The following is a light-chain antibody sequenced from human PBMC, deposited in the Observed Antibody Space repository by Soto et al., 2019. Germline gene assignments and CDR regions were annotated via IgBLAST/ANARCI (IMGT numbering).Light chain of an antibody. Sequence: DIQMTQSPSTLSASVGDRVTITCRASQSISSWLAWYQQKPGKAPKLLIYKASSLESGVPSSLSGSGSGTEFTLTISSMKPDDFAVFYCQQYGSSITFGHGTRLEIK. V-gene: IGKV1-5*03. CDR3: QQYGSSIT. CDR1: QSISSW. J-gene: IGKJ5*01. CDR2: KAS.